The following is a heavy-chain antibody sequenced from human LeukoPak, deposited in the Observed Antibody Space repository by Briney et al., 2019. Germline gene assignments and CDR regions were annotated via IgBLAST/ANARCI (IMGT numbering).Heavy chain of an antibody. J-gene: IGHJ6*02. CDR2: IYTSGST. Sequence: SETLSLTCTVSGGSISSGGYYWSWIRQPAGKGLEWIGRIYTSGSTNYNPSLKSRVTMSVDTSKNQFSLKLSSVTAADTAVYYCARDCSGGSCYGYYYYYYGMDVWGQGTTVTVSS. V-gene: IGHV4-61*02. CDR1: GGSISSGGYY. D-gene: IGHD2-15*01. CDR3: ARDCSGGSCYGYYYYYYGMDV.